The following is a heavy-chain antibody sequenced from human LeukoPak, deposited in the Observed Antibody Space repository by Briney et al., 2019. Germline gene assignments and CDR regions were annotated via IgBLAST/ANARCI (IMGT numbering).Heavy chain of an antibody. J-gene: IGHJ5*02. CDR3: ARGIPFGGWLDP. CDR2: ISYDGTYK. Sequence: PGGSLRLSCAASGFTFSNYIMYWVRQAPGEGLEWVAVISYDGTYKYYADSVKGRFTISRDNSKNTLYLQMNSLRAEDTAVYYCARGIPFGGWLDPWGQGTLVTVSS. CDR1: GFTFSNYI. D-gene: IGHD3-16*01. V-gene: IGHV3-30-3*01.